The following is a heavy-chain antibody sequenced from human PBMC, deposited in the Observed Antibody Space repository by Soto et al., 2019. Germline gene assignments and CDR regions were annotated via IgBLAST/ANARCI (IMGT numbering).Heavy chain of an antibody. CDR1: GYTLSKLY. V-gene: IGHV1-24*01. CDR2: FDPEDVET. J-gene: IGHJ5*02. CDR3: ATRGVNCGNSVCHLTRRWFDP. Sequence: QVQLEQSGAEVKKPGASVKVSCKVSGYTLSKLYIHWVRQAPGKGLEWMGGFDPEDVETGFAQKFQGRVTMTGDTSADTAYIELNRMRADDTAVYYCATRGVNCGNSVCHLTRRWFDPWGQGTLVTVSS. D-gene: IGHD2-8*01.